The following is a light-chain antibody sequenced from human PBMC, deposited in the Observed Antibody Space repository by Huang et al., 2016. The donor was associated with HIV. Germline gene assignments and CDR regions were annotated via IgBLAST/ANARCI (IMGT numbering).Light chain of an antibody. V-gene: IGKV3-20*01. CDR2: DAS. J-gene: IGKJ2*01. CDR1: QSVSSNY. Sequence: EIVLTQSPGTLSLSPGERATLSYRASQSVSSNYLAWYQQKPGQAPRLLIYDASSSATGIPDRVSGSGSGTDFTLTVSRLEPEDFAMYYCQQYGGSPTFGQGTKLEIK. CDR3: QQYGGSPT.